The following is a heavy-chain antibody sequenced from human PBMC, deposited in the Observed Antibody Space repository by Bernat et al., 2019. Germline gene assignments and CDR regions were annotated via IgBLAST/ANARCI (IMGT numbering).Heavy chain of an antibody. V-gene: IGHV4-59*08. J-gene: IGHJ5*02. CDR3: ASQRWFGDYNWFDP. CDR2: IYYSGST. CDR1: GGSISSYY. Sequence: QVQLQESGPGLVKPSETLSLTCTVSGGSISSYYWSWIRQPPGKGLEWIGYIYYSGSTNYNPSLKSRVTISVDTSKNQFSLKLSSVTAADTAVYYCASQRWFGDYNWFDPWGQGTLVTVSS. D-gene: IGHD3-10*01.